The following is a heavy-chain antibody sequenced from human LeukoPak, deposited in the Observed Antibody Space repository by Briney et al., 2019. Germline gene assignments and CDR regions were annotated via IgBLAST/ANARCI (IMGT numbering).Heavy chain of an antibody. CDR2: ISGSGGST. J-gene: IGHJ4*02. V-gene: IGHV3-23*01. CDR3: AKKEKELHASFDY. D-gene: IGHD1-26*01. CDR1: GFSFSTYS. Sequence: GGSLRLSCAASGFSFSTYSMSWVRQAPGKGLEWVSAISGSGGSTYYADSVKGRFTISRDNSKNTLYLQMNSLRAEDTAVYYCAKKEKELHASFDYWGQGTLVTVSS.